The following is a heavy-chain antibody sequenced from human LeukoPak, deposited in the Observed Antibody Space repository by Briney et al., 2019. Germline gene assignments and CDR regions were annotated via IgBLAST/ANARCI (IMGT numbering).Heavy chain of an antibody. D-gene: IGHD4-23*01. V-gene: IGHV3-30-3*01. CDR3: ARDCGGNYYFDY. Sequence: GGSLRLSCAASGFTFSSYAMHWVRQAPGKGLEWVAVISYDGSNKYYADSVKGRFTISRDNSKNTLYLQMNSLRAEDTAVYYCARDCGGNYYFDYWGQGTLVTVSS. CDR1: GFTFSSYA. CDR2: ISYDGSNK. J-gene: IGHJ4*02.